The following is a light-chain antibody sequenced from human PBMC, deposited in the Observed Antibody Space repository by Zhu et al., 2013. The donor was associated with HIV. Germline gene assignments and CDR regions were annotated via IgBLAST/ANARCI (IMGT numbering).Light chain of an antibody. Sequence: DIQMTQSPSSVSASVGDRVSFTCRASQHISSRLAWYRQKSGKAPELLIYGASTLQRGVPSRFSGSGSGTDFTLTISGLQPEDFATYYCQHVNNNAAFGPGTKVDV. CDR2: GAS. CDR3: QHVNNNAA. CDR1: QHISSR. J-gene: IGKJ3*01. V-gene: IGKV1-12*01.